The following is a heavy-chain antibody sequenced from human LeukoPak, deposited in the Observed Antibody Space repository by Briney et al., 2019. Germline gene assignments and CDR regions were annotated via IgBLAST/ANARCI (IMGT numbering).Heavy chain of an antibody. CDR2: MSYDGSNK. Sequence: PGGSLRLFCAASGFTFSSCGMHWVRQAPGKGLEWVAVMSYDGSNKYYADSVKGRFTISRDNSKNTLYLQMNSLRAEDTAVYYCAKGPYLWFGGLSCDYWGQGTLVTVSS. CDR1: GFTFSSCG. V-gene: IGHV3-30*18. J-gene: IGHJ4*02. D-gene: IGHD3-10*01. CDR3: AKGPYLWFGGLSCDY.